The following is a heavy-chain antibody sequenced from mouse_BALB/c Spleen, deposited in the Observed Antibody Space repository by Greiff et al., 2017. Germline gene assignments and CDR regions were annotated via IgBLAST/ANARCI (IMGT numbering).Heavy chain of an antibody. D-gene: IGHD2-4*01. V-gene: IGHV5-6-5*01. CDR2: ISSGGST. Sequence: EVQGVESGGGLVKPGGSLKLSCAASGFTFSSYAMSWVRQTPEKRLEWVASISSGGSTYYPDSVKGRFTISRDNARNILYLQMSSLRSEDTAMYYCARGEITSFDDWGQGTTLTVSS. J-gene: IGHJ2*01. CDR1: GFTFSSYA. CDR3: ARGEITSFDD.